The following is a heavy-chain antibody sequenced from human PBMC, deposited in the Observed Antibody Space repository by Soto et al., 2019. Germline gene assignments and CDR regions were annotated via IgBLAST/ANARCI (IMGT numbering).Heavy chain of an antibody. J-gene: IGHJ6*02. D-gene: IGHD1-26*01. V-gene: IGHV3-48*02. CDR2: ISSSSSTI. Sequence: GGSLRLSCGASGFTFSTYSMNWVRQAPGKGLEWVSYISSSSSTIYYVDSVKGRFTISRDNAKNSLYLQMNSLRDEDTALYYCTRDMRELLTMGYLYYGMDVWGQGTAVTVSS. CDR1: GFTFSTYS. CDR3: TRDMRELLTMGYLYYGMDV.